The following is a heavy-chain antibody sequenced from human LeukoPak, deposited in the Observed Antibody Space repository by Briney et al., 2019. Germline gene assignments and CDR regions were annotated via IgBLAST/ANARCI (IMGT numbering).Heavy chain of an antibody. J-gene: IGHJ4*02. CDR1: GGSISSSSYY. V-gene: IGHV4-39*02. CDR2: IYYSGST. D-gene: IGHD7-27*01. CDR3: ARELGTRVDY. Sequence: SETLSLTCTVSGGSISSSSYYWGWIRQPPAKGLEWIGSIYYSGSTYYNPSLKSRVTISVDTSKNQFSLKLSSVTAADTAVYYCARELGTRVDYWGQGTLVTVSS.